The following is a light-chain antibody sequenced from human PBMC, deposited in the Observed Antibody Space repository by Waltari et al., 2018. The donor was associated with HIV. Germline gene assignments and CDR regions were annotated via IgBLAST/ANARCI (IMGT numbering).Light chain of an antibody. CDR2: EVN. Sequence: QSALTQPPSASGSPGQSVTIPCTGTSSDVGRYDYVSWYQQHPGKAPNLLIYEVNNRPSGVPDRFSGSKSGNTASLTVSGLQAEDEAEYYCTSYAGINPVAFGGGTNLTVL. CDR3: TSYAGINPVA. CDR1: SSDVGRYDY. J-gene: IGLJ2*01. V-gene: IGLV2-8*01.